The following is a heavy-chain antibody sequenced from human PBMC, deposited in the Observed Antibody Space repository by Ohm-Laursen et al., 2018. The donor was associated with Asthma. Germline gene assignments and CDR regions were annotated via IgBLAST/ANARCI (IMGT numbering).Heavy chain of an antibody. CDR3: ARGGCSSSTCESRLNWFDP. CDR1: GASITNYY. CDR2: IYYTGST. V-gene: IGHV4-59*01. D-gene: IGHD2-2*01. Sequence: SETLSLTWTVSGASITNYYWSWFRQPPGKELEWIGYIYYTGSTTYNPSLKSRVAMSIDTSKNQFSLKLSSVIAADTAVYYCARGGCSSSTCESRLNWFDPWGQGTLVTVSS. J-gene: IGHJ5*02.